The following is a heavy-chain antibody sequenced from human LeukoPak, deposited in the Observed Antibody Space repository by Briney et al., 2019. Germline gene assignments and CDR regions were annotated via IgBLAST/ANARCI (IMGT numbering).Heavy chain of an antibody. D-gene: IGHD2-21*02. CDR3: ARAAGPVVVTAMSDY. CDR1: GFTFSAYD. V-gene: IGHV3-21*01. CDR2: ISRSSSYI. J-gene: IGHJ4*02. Sequence: GGSLRLSCAASGFTFSAYDIHWVRQGPGKGLEWVSSISRSSSYIYYADSVRGRFTLSRDNAKNSLYLQMSSLRAEDTAVYYCARAAGPVVVTAMSDYWGQGTLVTVSS.